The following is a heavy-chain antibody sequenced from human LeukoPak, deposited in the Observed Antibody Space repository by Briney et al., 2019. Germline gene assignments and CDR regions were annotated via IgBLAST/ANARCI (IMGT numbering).Heavy chain of an antibody. V-gene: IGHV3-20*04. J-gene: IGHJ4*02. Sequence: GGSLRLSCAASVFTLDEYGMSGVRQAPGEGLEWVSHINWNGGSTGYADSVKGRFTISRDNAKNSLYLQMNSLRAEDTALYYCARAYYDSSGYLASDYWGQGTLVTVSS. CDR3: ARAYYDSSGYLASDY. D-gene: IGHD3-22*01. CDR2: INWNGGST. CDR1: VFTLDEYG.